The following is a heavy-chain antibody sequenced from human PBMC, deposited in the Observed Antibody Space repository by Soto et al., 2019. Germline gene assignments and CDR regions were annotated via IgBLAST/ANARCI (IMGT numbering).Heavy chain of an antibody. CDR3: ARMLYYDFWSGYNRPDY. D-gene: IGHD3-3*01. Sequence: VASVKVSCKASGYTFTSYGISWVRQAPGQGLEWMGWISAYNGNTNYAQKLQGRVTMTTDTSTSTAYMELRSLRSDDTAVYYCARMLYYDFWSGYNRPDYWGQGTLVTVSS. V-gene: IGHV1-18*01. CDR2: ISAYNGNT. CDR1: GYTFTSYG. J-gene: IGHJ4*02.